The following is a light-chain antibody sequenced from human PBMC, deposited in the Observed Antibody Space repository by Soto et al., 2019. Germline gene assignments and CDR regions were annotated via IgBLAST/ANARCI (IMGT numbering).Light chain of an antibody. V-gene: IGKV3-15*01. CDR1: QSLRSN. CDR3: QQYNDWPPGYT. Sequence: EIVMTQSPFTLSVSPGETVILSCRASQSLRSNLSWYQQKPGQAPRLLIYGASTRATGIKVRFSGSGSGTDFTLTISGLQSEDFAVYYCQQYNDWPPGYTLGQGTKVDIK. CDR2: GAS. J-gene: IGKJ2*01.